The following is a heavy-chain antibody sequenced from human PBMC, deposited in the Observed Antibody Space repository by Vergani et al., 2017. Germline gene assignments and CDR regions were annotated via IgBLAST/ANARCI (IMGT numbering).Heavy chain of an antibody. Sequence: QVQLVESGGGVVQPGRSLRLSRAASGFTFSSYGMHWVRQAPGKGLEWVAVICYDGSNKYYADSVKGRFTISRYNSNNTLYLQMNSLRAEDTAVYYCARDSRVGDTDAFDIWGQGTMVTVSS. J-gene: IGHJ3*02. V-gene: IGHV3-33*01. D-gene: IGHD1-26*01. CDR2: ICYDGSNK. CDR3: ARDSRVGDTDAFDI. CDR1: GFTFSSYG.